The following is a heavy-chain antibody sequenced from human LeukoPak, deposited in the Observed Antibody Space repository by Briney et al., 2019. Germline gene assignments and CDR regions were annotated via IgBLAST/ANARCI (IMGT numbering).Heavy chain of an antibody. CDR1: GFTVSSNY. CDR2: IYSGGST. D-gene: IGHD6-13*01. J-gene: IGHJ6*02. Sequence: PGGSLRLSYAASGFTVSSNYMSWVRQAPGKGLEWVSVIYSGGSTYYADSVKGRFTISRDNSKNTLYLQMNSLRAEDTAVYYCASPSSSWPHYGMDVWGQGTTVTVSS. V-gene: IGHV3-66*02. CDR3: ASPSSSWPHYGMDV.